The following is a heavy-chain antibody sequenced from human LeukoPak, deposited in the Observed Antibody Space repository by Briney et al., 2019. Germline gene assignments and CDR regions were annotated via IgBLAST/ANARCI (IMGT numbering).Heavy chain of an antibody. CDR1: GFTFSSYG. CDR3: ARGAFKQREFDY. CDR2: IRYDGSNK. V-gene: IGHV3-30*02. J-gene: IGHJ4*02. Sequence: GGSLRLSCAASGFTFSSYGMHWVRQAPGKGLEWVAFIRYDGSNKYYADSVKGRFTISRDNSKNTLYLQMNSLRAEDTAVYYCARGAFKQREFDYGGRETLVTVP. D-gene: IGHD6-25*01.